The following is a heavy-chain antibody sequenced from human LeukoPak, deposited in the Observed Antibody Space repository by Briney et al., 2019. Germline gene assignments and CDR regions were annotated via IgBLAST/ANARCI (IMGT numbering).Heavy chain of an antibody. D-gene: IGHD6-19*01. CDR2: ITGSGNSP. CDR1: GFTFNSYW. V-gene: IGHV3-23*01. Sequence: QTGGSLRLSCAASGFTFNSYWMSWVRQPPGKGLEWVSGITGSGNSPFYADSVKGRFTISRDNSKNTLYLQMTNLRAEDTAIYYCAKVIRSSGWYVDYWGQGTLVTVSS. J-gene: IGHJ4*02. CDR3: AKVIRSSGWYVDY.